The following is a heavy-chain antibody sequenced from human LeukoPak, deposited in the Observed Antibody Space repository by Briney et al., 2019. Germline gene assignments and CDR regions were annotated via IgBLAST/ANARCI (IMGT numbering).Heavy chain of an antibody. CDR1: GFTFSSYA. Sequence: GGSLRLSCAASGFTFSSYAMSWVRQAPGKGLEWVPAISGSGGSTYYADSVKGRFTISRDSSKNTLYLQMNSLRAEDTAVYYCAKGRDLKESYYYDSSGYYSDYWGQGTLVTVSS. CDR2: ISGSGGST. CDR3: AKGRDLKESYYYDSSGYYSDY. J-gene: IGHJ4*02. D-gene: IGHD3-22*01. V-gene: IGHV3-23*01.